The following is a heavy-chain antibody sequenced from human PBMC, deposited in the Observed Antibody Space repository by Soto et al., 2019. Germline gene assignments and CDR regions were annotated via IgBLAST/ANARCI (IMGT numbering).Heavy chain of an antibody. J-gene: IGHJ6*03. CDR2: ISGSGRTP. Sequence: EVQLLESGGGLVQPGGSLRLSCVASGFTFGTYAMKWLRQAPGRGLECVSFISGSGRTPYYAESVKGRFTVSRDNSKSTMYLQMNSLRAEDTALYYCAKFRGPSYSYYYMDVWGKGTTVTVSS. D-gene: IGHD3-16*01. CDR1: GFTFGTYA. V-gene: IGHV3-23*01. CDR3: AKFRGPSYSYYYMDV.